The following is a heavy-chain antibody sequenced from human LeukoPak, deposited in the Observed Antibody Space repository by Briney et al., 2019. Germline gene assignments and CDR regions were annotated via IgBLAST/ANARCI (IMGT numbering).Heavy chain of an antibody. V-gene: IGHV3-21*06. CDR1: GFSFSSYR. Sequence: GGSLRLSCAASGFSFSSYRMNWVRQAPGKGLEWVSSVSNSGDYIHCADSVKGRFTISRDNSKNSLYLQMNSLRAEDTAVYYCARALIGYYFDYWGQGTLVTVSS. CDR2: VSNSGDYI. J-gene: IGHJ4*02. D-gene: IGHD2-8*01. CDR3: ARALIGYYFDY.